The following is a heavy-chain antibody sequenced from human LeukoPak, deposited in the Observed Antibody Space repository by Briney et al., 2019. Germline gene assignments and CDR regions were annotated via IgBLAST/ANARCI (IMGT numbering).Heavy chain of an antibody. Sequence: GESLKISCQASGYRFTNYWIGWVRQMPGKGLEWMTIIYPGDSETRYSPSFQGQVTISADKSIGTMYLQWSSLKASDTAMYYCARALRTGQGDYVPVLWGQGTLVTVST. CDR2: IYPGDSET. CDR1: GYRFTNYW. CDR3: ARALRTGQGDYVPVL. J-gene: IGHJ4*02. D-gene: IGHD4-17*01. V-gene: IGHV5-51*01.